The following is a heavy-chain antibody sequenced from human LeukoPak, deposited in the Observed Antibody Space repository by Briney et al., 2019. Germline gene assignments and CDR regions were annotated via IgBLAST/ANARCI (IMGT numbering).Heavy chain of an antibody. D-gene: IGHD6-19*01. Sequence: GASVKVSCKASGYTLNDHYTHWVRQAPGQGHEWMGWINPKSGGTNYAQKFQGRATMTRDTSISTAYMELSRLRSDDTAVYFCFDYSSSNGGYWGQGTLVTVSS. CDR1: GYTLNDHY. CDR2: INPKSGGT. V-gene: IGHV1-2*02. CDR3: FDYSSSNGGY. J-gene: IGHJ4*02.